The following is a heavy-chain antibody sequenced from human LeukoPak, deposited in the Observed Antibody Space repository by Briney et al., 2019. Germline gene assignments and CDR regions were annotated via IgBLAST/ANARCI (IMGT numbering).Heavy chain of an antibody. CDR1: GFTFSNAW. J-gene: IGHJ4*02. CDR3: TTDIVVVPAAIRSDY. Sequence: GGSLRLSCAASGFTFSNAWMSWVRQAPGKGLEWVGRIKSKTDGGTTDYAAPVKGGFTISRDDSKNTLYLQMNSLKTEDTAVYYCTTDIVVVPAAIRSDYWGQGTLVTVSS. D-gene: IGHD2-2*01. CDR2: IKSKTDGGTT. V-gene: IGHV3-15*01.